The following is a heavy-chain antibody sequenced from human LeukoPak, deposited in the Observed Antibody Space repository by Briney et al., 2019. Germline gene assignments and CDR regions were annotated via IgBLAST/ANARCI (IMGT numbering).Heavy chain of an antibody. CDR2: ISYDGSNK. CDR1: GFTFSSYA. Sequence: GGSLRLSCAASGFTFSSYAMHWVRQAPGKGLEWVAVISYDGSNKYYADSVKGRFTISRDNSKNTLYLQMNSLRAEDTAVYYCARDRDTAMATGYFGYWGQGTLVTVSS. J-gene: IGHJ4*02. D-gene: IGHD5-18*01. V-gene: IGHV3-30-3*01. CDR3: ARDRDTAMATGYFGY.